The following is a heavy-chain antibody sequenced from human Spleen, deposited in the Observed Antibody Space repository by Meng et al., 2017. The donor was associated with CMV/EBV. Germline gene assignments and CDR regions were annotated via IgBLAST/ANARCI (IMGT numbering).Heavy chain of an antibody. V-gene: IGHV4-59*01. CDR3: ARHTYSSYSPYFFFDS. Sequence: SETLSLTCNVSGGPIINYYWSWIRQSPGQGLEWIGYVFYSGSANYNPSLKGRATLSLDTSKNQFFLKLTSVTAADTALYYCARHTYSSYSPYFFFDSWGQGTLVTVSS. J-gene: IGHJ4*02. CDR2: VFYSGSA. D-gene: IGHD4-11*01. CDR1: GGPIINYY.